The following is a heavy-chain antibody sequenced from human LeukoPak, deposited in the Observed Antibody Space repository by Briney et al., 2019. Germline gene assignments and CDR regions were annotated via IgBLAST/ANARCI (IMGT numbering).Heavy chain of an antibody. V-gene: IGHV4-38-2*01. Sequence: SETLSLTCGVSGNFISRGYYWAWIRQPPGKGLEWIGSIYNSGSTYYNPSLKSRVTMSVDTSKNQFSLKLTSVTAADTAVYFCARGRRRGISCRGSSCYEGDWFDPWGQGILVTVSS. J-gene: IGHJ5*02. D-gene: IGHD2-2*01. CDR3: ARGRRRGISCRGSSCYEGDWFDP. CDR1: GNFISRGYY. CDR2: IYNSGST.